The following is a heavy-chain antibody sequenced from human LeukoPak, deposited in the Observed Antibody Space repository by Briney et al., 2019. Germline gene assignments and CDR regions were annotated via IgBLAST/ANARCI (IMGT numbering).Heavy chain of an antibody. D-gene: IGHD2-21*02. Sequence: SETLSLTCTVSGGSISSGSYYWSWIRQPAGNGLERMGRICTSGSTDYNPSLKSRVTISVDTSKNQFSLKLSSVTAADTAVYYCARDVPTFNGGGDCSAFDIWGQGTMVTVSS. J-gene: IGHJ3*02. CDR2: ICTSGST. CDR1: GGSISSGSYY. V-gene: IGHV4-61*02. CDR3: ARDVPTFNGGGDCSAFDI.